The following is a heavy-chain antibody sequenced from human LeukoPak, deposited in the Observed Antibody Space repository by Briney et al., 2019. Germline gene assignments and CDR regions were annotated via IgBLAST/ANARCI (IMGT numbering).Heavy chain of an antibody. D-gene: IGHD3-10*01. Sequence: SETLSLTCTVSGDSISSSSYYWGWTRQPPGKGLEWIGSIYYSGSTYHNPSLKSRVTISVDTSKNQFSLKLSSVTAADTAVYYCARGEEDGSGTGVWSYFDYWGQGTLVTVSS. CDR3: ARGEEDGSGTGVWSYFDY. J-gene: IGHJ4*02. CDR1: GDSISSSSYY. V-gene: IGHV4-39*07. CDR2: IYYSGST.